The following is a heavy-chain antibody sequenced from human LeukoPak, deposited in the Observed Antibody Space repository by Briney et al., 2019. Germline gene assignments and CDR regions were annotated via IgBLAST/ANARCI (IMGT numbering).Heavy chain of an antibody. CDR3: TRGVSAAPRYYYYYGMDV. J-gene: IGHJ6*02. Sequence: PGRSLRPSCTGSGFTFGDYTMSWFRQAPGKGLEWVGFIRSKAYGGTTEYAASVKDRFTISRDDSKSIAYLQINSLKTEDTAVYYCTRGVSAAPRYYYYYGMDVWGQGTTVTVSS. CDR1: GFTFGDYT. V-gene: IGHV3-49*03. CDR2: IRSKAYGGTT. D-gene: IGHD6-6*01.